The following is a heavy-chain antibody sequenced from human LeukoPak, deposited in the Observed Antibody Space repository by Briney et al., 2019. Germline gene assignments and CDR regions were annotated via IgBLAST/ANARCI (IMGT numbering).Heavy chain of an antibody. Sequence: GGSLRLSCAVSGVTFSTYARSWVRQAPGKGLEWVSSISSSSSYIYYADSVKGRFTISRDNAKNSLYLQMNSLRAEDTAVYYCARDGGQQLVPDNWFDPWGQGTLVTVSS. D-gene: IGHD6-13*01. J-gene: IGHJ5*02. CDR3: ARDGGQQLVPDNWFDP. CDR2: ISSSSSYI. CDR1: GVTFSTYA. V-gene: IGHV3-21*01.